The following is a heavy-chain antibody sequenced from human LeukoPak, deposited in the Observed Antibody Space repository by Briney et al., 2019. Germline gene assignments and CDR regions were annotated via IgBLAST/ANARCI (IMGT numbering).Heavy chain of an antibody. J-gene: IGHJ4*02. D-gene: IGHD3-22*01. CDR1: GGSISSGSYY. CDR2: IYTSGST. CDR3: ARDSGLEFDY. Sequence: SETLSLTCTVSGGSISSGSYYWSWIRQPAGKGLEWIGRIYTSGSTNYNPSLKSRVTISVDTSKNQFSLKLSSVTAADTAVYYCARDSGLEFDYWGQGTLVTVSS. V-gene: IGHV4-61*02.